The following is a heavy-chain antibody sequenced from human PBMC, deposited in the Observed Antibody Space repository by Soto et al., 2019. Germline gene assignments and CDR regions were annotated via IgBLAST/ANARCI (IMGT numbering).Heavy chain of an antibody. CDR3: ARESGSTWQDEENWFDP. Sequence: GGSLRLSCAASGFTFSSYGMHWVRQAPGKGLEWVAVIWYDGSNKYYADSVKGRFTISRDNSKNTLYLQMNSLRAEDTAVYYCARESGSTWQDEENWFDPWGQGTLVTVSS. J-gene: IGHJ5*02. D-gene: IGHD6-13*01. CDR1: GFTFSSYG. CDR2: IWYDGSNK. V-gene: IGHV3-33*01.